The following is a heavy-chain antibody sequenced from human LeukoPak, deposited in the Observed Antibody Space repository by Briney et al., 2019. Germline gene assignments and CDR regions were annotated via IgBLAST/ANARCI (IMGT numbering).Heavy chain of an antibody. CDR1: GYTFTGYY. CDR2: INPNSGGT. J-gene: IGHJ4*02. D-gene: IGHD3-10*01. V-gene: IGHV1-2*02. CDR3: ARGAYGSGSYSPFDFDY. Sequence: ASVKVSCKASGYTFTGYYMHWVRQAPGQGLEWMGWINPNSGGTNYVQKFQGRVTMTRDTSISTAYMELSRLRSDDTAVYYCARGAYGSGSYSPFDFDYWGQGTLVTVSS.